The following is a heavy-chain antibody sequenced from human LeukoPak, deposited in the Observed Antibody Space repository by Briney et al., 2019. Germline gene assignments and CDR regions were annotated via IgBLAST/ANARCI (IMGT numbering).Heavy chain of an antibody. CDR1: GGSMSSLY. D-gene: IGHD3-22*01. V-gene: IGHV4-4*07. CDR3: AREWTSGDGSGYPYYFDY. Sequence: PSETLSLTCTVSGGSMSSLYWDWIRQPAGKGLQWIGRIYTSGVTNCNPSLKSRVTMSVDTSKNQFSLKLSSVTAADTAVYYCAREWTSGDGSGYPYYFDYWGPGTLVTVSS. J-gene: IGHJ4*02. CDR2: IYTSGVT.